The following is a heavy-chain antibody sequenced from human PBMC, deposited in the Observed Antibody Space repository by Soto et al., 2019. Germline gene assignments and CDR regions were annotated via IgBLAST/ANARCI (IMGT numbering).Heavy chain of an antibody. Sequence: ASVKVSCKASGYTFTGYYMHWVRQAPGQGLEWMGWINPNSGGTNYAQKFQGWVTMTRDTSISTAYMELSRLRSDDTAVYYCARDAPYCSGGSCGDYFDYWGQGTRVTVSS. CDR3: ARDAPYCSGGSCGDYFDY. CDR2: INPNSGGT. J-gene: IGHJ4*02. D-gene: IGHD2-15*01. CDR1: GYTFTGYY. V-gene: IGHV1-2*04.